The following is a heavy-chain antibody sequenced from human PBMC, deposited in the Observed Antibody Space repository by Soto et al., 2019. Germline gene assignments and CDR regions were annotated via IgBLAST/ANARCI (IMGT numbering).Heavy chain of an antibody. CDR3: AKHKGEWGYCSGGSCYGDY. CDR1: GFTFSSYA. V-gene: IGHV3-23*01. Sequence: EVQLLESGGGLEQPGGSLRLSCAASGFTFSSYAMSWVRQAPGKGLEWVSAISGSGGSTYYADSVKGRFTISRDNSKNTLYLQMNSLRAEDTTVYYCAKHKGEWGYCSGGSCYGDYWGQGTLVTVSS. J-gene: IGHJ4*02. CDR2: ISGSGGST. D-gene: IGHD2-15*01.